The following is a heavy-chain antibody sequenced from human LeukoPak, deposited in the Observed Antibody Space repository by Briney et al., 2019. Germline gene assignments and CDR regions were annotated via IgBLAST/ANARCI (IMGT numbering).Heavy chain of an antibody. J-gene: IGHJ4*02. CDR3: VTQILLCHYF. D-gene: IGHD2/OR15-2a*01. CDR1: GGSFSGYY. V-gene: IGHV4-34*01. CDR2: INHSGST. Sequence: SETLSLTCAVYGGSFSGYYWSWIRQPPGKGLEWIGEINHSGSTNYNPSLKSRVTISEDMSKNQFSLKLRSVTAADTAVYYCVTQILLCHYFWGQGTLVTVSS.